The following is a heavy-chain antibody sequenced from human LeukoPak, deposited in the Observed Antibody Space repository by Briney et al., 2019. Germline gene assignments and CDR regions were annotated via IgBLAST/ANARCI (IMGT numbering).Heavy chain of an antibody. CDR3: ARWGKVRGVNY. D-gene: IGHD3-10*01. CDR2: ISSSGNTI. Sequence: PGGSLRLSCAASGFTFSSYEMNWVRQAPGKGLEWVSYISSSGNTIYYADSVEGRFTISRDNAKNSLYLQMNSLRAEDTAVYYCARWGKVRGVNYWGQGTLVTVSS. V-gene: IGHV3-48*03. CDR1: GFTFSSYE. J-gene: IGHJ4*02.